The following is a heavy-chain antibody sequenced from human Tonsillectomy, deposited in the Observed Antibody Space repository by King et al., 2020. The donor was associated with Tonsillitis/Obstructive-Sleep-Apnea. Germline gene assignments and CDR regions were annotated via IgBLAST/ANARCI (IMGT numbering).Heavy chain of an antibody. CDR1: GFTFSSYD. D-gene: IGHD3-22*01. J-gene: IGHJ2*01. CDR3: ARLGYYYDSSGYWYFDL. Sequence: VQLVESGGGLVQPGGSLRLSCAASGFTFSSYDMHWVRQATGKGLEWVSAIVTAGDTYYPGSVKGRFTISRENAKNSLSLQMNSLRAGETAVYYCARLGYYYDSSGYWYFDLWGRGTLVTVSS. V-gene: IGHV3-13*04. CDR2: IVTAGDT.